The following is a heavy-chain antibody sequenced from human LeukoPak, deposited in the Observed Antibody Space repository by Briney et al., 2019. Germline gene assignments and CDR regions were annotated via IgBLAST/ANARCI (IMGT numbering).Heavy chain of an antibody. CDR2: IYYSGSI. Sequence: PSETLSLTCTVSGGSISSYYWSWIRQPPGKGLEWIGYIYYSGSINYNPSLKSRVTISVNTSKNQFSLKLSSVTAADTAVYYCARILTWSGSPYPDYWGQGTLVTVSS. D-gene: IGHD3-3*01. V-gene: IGHV4-59*01. CDR3: ARILTWSGSPYPDY. J-gene: IGHJ4*02. CDR1: GGSISSYY.